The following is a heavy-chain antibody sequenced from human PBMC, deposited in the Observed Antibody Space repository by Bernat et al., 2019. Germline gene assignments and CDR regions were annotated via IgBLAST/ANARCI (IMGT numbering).Heavy chain of an antibody. Sequence: QVQLQESGPGLVKPSQTLSLTCTVSGGSLSSGGYYWSWNRQHPGKGLEWIGYIYYSGSTYYHPSLKSRVTISVETSKNQFSLKLSSVTAADTAVYYCAREKYSSSPTLDYWGQGTLVTVSS. CDR2: IYYSGST. D-gene: IGHD6-6*01. J-gene: IGHJ4*02. CDR1: GGSLSSGGYY. CDR3: AREKYSSSPTLDY. V-gene: IGHV4-31*03.